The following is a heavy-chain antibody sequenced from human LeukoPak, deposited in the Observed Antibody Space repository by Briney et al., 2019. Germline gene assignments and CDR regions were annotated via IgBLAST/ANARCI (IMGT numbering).Heavy chain of an antibody. V-gene: IGHV5-51*01. J-gene: IGHJ4*02. CDR2: IYPGDSDT. CDR3: ARRAGALWSPLFDY. D-gene: IGHD3-10*01. CDR1: GYDFSTHW. Sequence: GESLKISCKTSGYDFSTHWIGWVRQMPGKGLEWMGIIYPGDSDTRYSPSFQGQVTISADKSISTAYLQWSSLKASDTAMYYCARRAGALWSPLFDYWGQGTLVTVSS.